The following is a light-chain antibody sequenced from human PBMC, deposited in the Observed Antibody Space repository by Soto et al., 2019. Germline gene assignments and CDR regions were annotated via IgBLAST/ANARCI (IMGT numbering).Light chain of an antibody. Sequence: QSALTQPASVSGSPGQSITISCTGTSSDVGSYNIVSWYQQHPGKAPKLMIYEGSKRPSGVSNRFSGSKSGNTASLTISGLQAEDEADYYCCSYAGSRPLVVFGGGTKLAVL. J-gene: IGLJ2*01. CDR3: CSYAGSRPLVV. CDR2: EGS. CDR1: SSDVGSYNI. V-gene: IGLV2-23*01.